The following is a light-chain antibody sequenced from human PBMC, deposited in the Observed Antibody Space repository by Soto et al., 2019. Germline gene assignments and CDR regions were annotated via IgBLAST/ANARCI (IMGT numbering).Light chain of an antibody. J-gene: IGLJ2*01. Sequence: QSALTQPASVSESPGQSITISCSGTSSDVGYNYVSWYQQHPGKAPKLIIYDVNNRPSGVSNRFSGSTSGNTASLTISGLQAEDEADYYCSSYTSTSPLVLFGGGTKLTVL. CDR3: SSYTSTSPLVL. V-gene: IGLV2-14*03. CDR2: DVN. CDR1: SSDVGYNY.